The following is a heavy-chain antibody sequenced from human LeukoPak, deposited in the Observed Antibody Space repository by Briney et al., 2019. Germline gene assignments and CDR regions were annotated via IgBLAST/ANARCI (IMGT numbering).Heavy chain of an antibody. J-gene: IGHJ4*02. CDR3: ARDLYSSGYDY. CDR1: GFTFSSYE. CDR2: ISSSGSTI. V-gene: IGHV3-48*03. Sequence: GGSLRLSCAASGFTFSSYEMNWVRQAPGKGLEWVSYISSSGSTIYYADSVKGRFTISRDNAKNSLYLQMNSLRAEDTAVYYCARDLYSSGYDYWGQGTLVTVSS. D-gene: IGHD6-19*01.